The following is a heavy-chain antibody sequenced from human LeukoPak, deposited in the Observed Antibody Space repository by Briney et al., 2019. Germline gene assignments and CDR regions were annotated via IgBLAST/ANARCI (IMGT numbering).Heavy chain of an antibody. CDR1: GGTFSSYA. V-gene: IGHV1-69*06. CDR2: IIPIFGTA. CDR3: ARGYSSSSEHFDY. Sequence: GSSVKVSCKASGGTFSSYAISWVRQAPGQGLEWMGRIIPIFGTANYAQKFQGRVTITADKSTSTAYMELSSLRSEDTAVYYCARGYSSSSEHFDYWGQGTLVTVSS. D-gene: IGHD6-6*01. J-gene: IGHJ4*02.